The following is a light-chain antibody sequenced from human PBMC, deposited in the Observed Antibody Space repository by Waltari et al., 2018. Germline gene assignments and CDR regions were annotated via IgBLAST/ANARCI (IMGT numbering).Light chain of an antibody. J-gene: IGLJ3*02. CDR2: KDN. Sequence: SYDLTQPSSVSVSPGQTARITCSGDILAKKYGRWFQQKPGQAPVQVIYKDNERPSGIPERFSGSSSGTTVTLTINGAHVDDEADYYCYSAADNAVGVFGGGTKLTV. CDR3: YSAADNAVGV. CDR1: ILAKKY. V-gene: IGLV3-27*01.